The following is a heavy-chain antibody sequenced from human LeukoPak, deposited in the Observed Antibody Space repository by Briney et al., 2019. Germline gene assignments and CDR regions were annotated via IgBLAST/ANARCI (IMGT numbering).Heavy chain of an antibody. CDR2: IYYSGST. CDR1: GGSISSYY. CDR3: ASLALEWLS. J-gene: IGHJ5*02. V-gene: IGHV4-59*08. D-gene: IGHD3-3*01. Sequence: SETLSLTCTVSGGSISSYYWSWIRQPPGKGLEWIGYIYYSGSTNYNPSLKSRVTISVDTSKNQFSLKLSSVTAADTAVYYCASLALEWLSWGQGTLVTVSS.